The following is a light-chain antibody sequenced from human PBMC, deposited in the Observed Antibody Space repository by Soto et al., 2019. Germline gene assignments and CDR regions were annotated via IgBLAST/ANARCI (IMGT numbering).Light chain of an antibody. CDR2: AVS. CDR3: QQYGSSGT. CDR1: ETVSEDQ. Sequence: EILLTQSPCTLSWSPGQRANLSSGTRETVSEDQLAWYQQKPGQAPRLVIFAVSIRAPGIPDRFSGSGSGTDFTLTINRLEREDFAVYYCQQYGSSGTFGQGTKVDIK. V-gene: IGKV3-20*01. J-gene: IGKJ1*01.